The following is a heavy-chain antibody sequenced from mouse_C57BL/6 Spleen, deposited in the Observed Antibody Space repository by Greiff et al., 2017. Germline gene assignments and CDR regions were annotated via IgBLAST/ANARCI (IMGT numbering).Heavy chain of an antibody. Sequence: QVQLKQSGPELVKPGASVKISCKASGYAFSSSWMNWVKQRPGKGLEWIGRINPGDGDTNYNGKFKGKATLTADKSSSTAYMQLSNLTSVDSAVYYCAGREEITTVVRAMYYWGQGTSVTVSS. CDR2: INPGDGDT. V-gene: IGHV1-82*01. CDR1: GYAFSSSW. J-gene: IGHJ4*01. D-gene: IGHD1-1*01. CDR3: AGREEITTVVRAMYY.